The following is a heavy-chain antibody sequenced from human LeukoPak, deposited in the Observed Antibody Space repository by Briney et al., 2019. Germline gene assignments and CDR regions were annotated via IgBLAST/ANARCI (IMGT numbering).Heavy chain of an antibody. D-gene: IGHD3-10*01. J-gene: IGHJ5*02. CDR3: ARGHEGFGELGSWFDP. Sequence: GASVKVSWKASGYTFTSYYMHWVRQAPGQGLEWMGIINPSGGSTSYAQKFQGRVTMTRDTSTSTVYMELSSLRSEDTAVYYCARGHEGFGELGSWFDPWGQGALVTVSS. CDR2: INPSGGST. CDR1: GYTFTSYY. V-gene: IGHV1-46*01.